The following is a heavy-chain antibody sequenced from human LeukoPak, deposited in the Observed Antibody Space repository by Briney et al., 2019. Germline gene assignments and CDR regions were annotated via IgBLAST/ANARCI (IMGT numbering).Heavy chain of an antibody. D-gene: IGHD6-13*01. CDR2: IYHSGST. Sequence: SETLSLTCAVSGYSISSGYYWGWIRQPPGKGPEWIGSIYHSGSTYYNPSLKSRVTISVDTSKNQFSLKLSSVTAADTAVYYCARGAYSRMAYNWFDPWGQGTLVTVSS. J-gene: IGHJ5*02. V-gene: IGHV4-38-2*01. CDR1: GYSISSGYY. CDR3: ARGAYSRMAYNWFDP.